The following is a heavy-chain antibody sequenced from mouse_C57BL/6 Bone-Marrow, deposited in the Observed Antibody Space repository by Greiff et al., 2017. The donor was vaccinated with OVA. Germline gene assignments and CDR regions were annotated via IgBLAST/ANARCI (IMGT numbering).Heavy chain of an antibody. Sequence: QVQLQQPGAELVRPGTSVKLSCKASGYTFTSYWMHWVKQRPGPGLEWIGVIDPSDSYTNYNQKFKGKATLTVDTSSSTAYMQLSSLTSEDSAVYYCARSWLRRVFDYWGQGTTLTVSS. CDR2: IDPSDSYT. D-gene: IGHD2-2*01. CDR3: ARSWLRRVFDY. J-gene: IGHJ2*01. V-gene: IGHV1-59*01. CDR1: GYTFTSYW.